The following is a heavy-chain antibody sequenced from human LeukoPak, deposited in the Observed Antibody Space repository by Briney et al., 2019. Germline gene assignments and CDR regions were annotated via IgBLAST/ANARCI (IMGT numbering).Heavy chain of an antibody. J-gene: IGHJ6*03. CDR2: IIPIFGTA. CDR3: ARRNTVTTSGFHPYYYYYYMDV. Sequence: SVKVSCKASGGTFSSYAISWVRQAPGQGLEWMGGIIPIFGTANYAQKFQGRVTITADKSTSTAYMELSSLRSEDTAVYYCARRNTVTTSGFHPYYYYYYMDVWGKGTTVTVSS. V-gene: IGHV1-69*06. CDR1: GGTFSSYA. D-gene: IGHD4-17*01.